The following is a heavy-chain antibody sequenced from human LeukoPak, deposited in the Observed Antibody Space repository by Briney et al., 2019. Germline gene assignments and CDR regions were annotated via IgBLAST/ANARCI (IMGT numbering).Heavy chain of an antibody. Sequence: PGGSLRLSCAAFGYTFSSYWMSWVRQAPGKGLEWVANIKQDGSEKYYVDSVKGRFTISRDNAKNSLYLQMNSLRAEDTAVYYCARGGGVGFYYYYYMDAWGKGTTVTISS. CDR2: IKQDGSEK. D-gene: IGHD2-8*02. J-gene: IGHJ6*03. V-gene: IGHV3-7*03. CDR1: GYTFSSYW. CDR3: ARGGGVGFYYYYYMDA.